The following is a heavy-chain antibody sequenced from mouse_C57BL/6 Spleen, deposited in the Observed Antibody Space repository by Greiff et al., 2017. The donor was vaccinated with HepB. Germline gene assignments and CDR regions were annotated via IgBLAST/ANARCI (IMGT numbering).Heavy chain of an antibody. J-gene: IGHJ4*01. CDR2: IYPGSGST. D-gene: IGHD2-2*01. CDR1: GYTFTSYW. CDR3: ARKRGYDRDAMDY. V-gene: IGHV1-55*01. Sequence: QVHVKQPGAELVKPGASVKMSCKASGYTFTSYWITWVKQRPGQGLEWIGDIYPGSGSTNYNEKFKSKATLTVDTSSSTAYMQLSSLTSEDSAVYYGARKRGYDRDAMDYWGQGTSVTVSS.